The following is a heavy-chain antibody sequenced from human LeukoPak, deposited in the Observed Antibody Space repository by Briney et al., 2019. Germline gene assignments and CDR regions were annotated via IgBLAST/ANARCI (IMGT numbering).Heavy chain of an antibody. CDR2: INHSGST. V-gene: IGHV4-34*01. CDR1: GGSFSGYY. Sequence: SETLSLTCADYGGSFSGYYWSWIRQPPGKGLEWIGEINHSGSTNYNPSLKSRVTISVDTSKNQFSLKLSSVTAADTAVYYCARENLSWFDPWGQGTLVTVSS. CDR3: ARENLSWFDP. J-gene: IGHJ5*02.